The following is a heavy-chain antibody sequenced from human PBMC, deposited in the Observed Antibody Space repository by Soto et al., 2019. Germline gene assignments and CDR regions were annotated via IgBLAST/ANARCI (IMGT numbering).Heavy chain of an antibody. CDR3: ARGRKGTWVRDSSGWLDY. CDR2: IWFDGSNK. J-gene: IGHJ4*02. Sequence: QVHLVESGGGVVQPGRSLRLSCAASGFSFSGFGMHWVRQAPGKGLEWVAYIWFDGSNKYYAHSVKGRFAISRDNSKNTLYLQMNSLGAEDTAVYYCARGRKGTWVRDSSGWLDYWGQGTLVTVSS. CDR1: GFSFSGFG. V-gene: IGHV3-33*01. D-gene: IGHD6-19*01.